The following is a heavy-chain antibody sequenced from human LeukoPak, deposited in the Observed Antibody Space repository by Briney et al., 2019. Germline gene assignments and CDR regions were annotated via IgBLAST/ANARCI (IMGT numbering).Heavy chain of an antibody. V-gene: IGHV3-21*01. CDR2: ISSSSSYI. Sequence: PGGSLRLSCAASRITFSSHWMNWVRQAPGKGLEWVSSISSSSSYIYYADSVKGRFTISRDNAKNSLYLQMDSLRAEDTAVYYCARFTPTAMVTADYWGQGTLVTVSS. CDR3: ARFTPTAMVTADY. CDR1: RITFSSHW. J-gene: IGHJ4*02. D-gene: IGHD5-18*01.